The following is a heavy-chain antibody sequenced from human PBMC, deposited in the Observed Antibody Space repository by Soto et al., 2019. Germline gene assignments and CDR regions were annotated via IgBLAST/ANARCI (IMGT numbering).Heavy chain of an antibody. D-gene: IGHD6-13*01. CDR2: IYHSGST. Sequence: SETLSLTCAVSGGSISSSNWWSWVRQPPGKGLEWIGEIYHSGSTNYNPSLKSRVTISVDKSKNQFSLKLSSVTAADTAVYYCARDRRVSIAAAGTRGDWFDPRGKGTLVTVSS. CDR3: ARDRRVSIAAAGTRGDWFDP. V-gene: IGHV4-4*02. J-gene: IGHJ5*02. CDR1: GGSISSSNW.